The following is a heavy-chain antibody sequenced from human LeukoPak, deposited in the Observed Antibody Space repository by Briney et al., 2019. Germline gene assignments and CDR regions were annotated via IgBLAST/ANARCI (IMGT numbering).Heavy chain of an antibody. V-gene: IGHV1-69*13. CDR3: ARGGFGYCGGDCYHYYGMDV. CDR2: IIAIFGTA. Sequence: SVKVSCKASGGTFSSYAISWVRQAPGQGLEWMGGIIAIFGTANYAQKFQGRVTITADESTSTAYMELSSLRSEDTAVYYCARGGFGYCGGDCYHYYGMDVWGQGTTVTVSS. CDR1: GGTFSSYA. J-gene: IGHJ6*02. D-gene: IGHD2-21*02.